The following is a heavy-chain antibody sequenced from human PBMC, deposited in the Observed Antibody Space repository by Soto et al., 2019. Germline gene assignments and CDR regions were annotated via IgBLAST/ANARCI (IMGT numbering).Heavy chain of an antibody. CDR2: IDPIDSYT. CDR1: GCKCVIYW. Sequence: FLKISYQGSGCKCVIYWVSCVRKRTGKGLEWMGRIDPIDSYTNYSPPFQGHVTISADKSISTAYLQWSSLKASDTAMYYCARRYCSSGSCPRIYYGMDVSGQRRTGTLSS. CDR3: ARRYCSSGSCPRIYYGMDV. J-gene: IGHJ6*02. D-gene: IGHD2-15*01. V-gene: IGHV5-10-1*01.